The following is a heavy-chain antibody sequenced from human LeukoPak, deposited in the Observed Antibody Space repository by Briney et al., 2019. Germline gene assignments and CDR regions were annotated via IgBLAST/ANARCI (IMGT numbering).Heavy chain of an antibody. D-gene: IGHD1/OR15-1a*01. V-gene: IGHV3-53*05. CDR3: ATNRRGLHFDY. CDR1: GFTVSSNY. J-gene: IGHJ4*02. CDR2: IYSGGST. Sequence: GGSLRLSCAASGFTVSSNYMSWVRQAPGKGLEWVSVIYSGGSTYYADSVKGRFTISRDNSKNTLYLQMNSLRSEDTAVYYCATNRRGLHFDYWGQGTLVTVSS.